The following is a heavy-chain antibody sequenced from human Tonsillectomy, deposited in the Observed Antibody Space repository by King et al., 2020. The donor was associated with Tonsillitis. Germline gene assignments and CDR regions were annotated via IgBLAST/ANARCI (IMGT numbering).Heavy chain of an antibody. CDR3: ARVGSTAAAGTYDY. J-gene: IGHJ4*02. Sequence: VQLQESGPGLVKPSETLSLTCTVSGGSISGYYWTWIRQPPGKGLEWVGYISYSGSTNYNPSLKSRVTMSVDTSKNQFSVNLNSVTAADTAGYYCARVGSTAAAGTYDYWGQGTLVTVSS. D-gene: IGHD6-13*01. CDR2: ISYSGST. CDR1: GGSISGYY. V-gene: IGHV4-59*01.